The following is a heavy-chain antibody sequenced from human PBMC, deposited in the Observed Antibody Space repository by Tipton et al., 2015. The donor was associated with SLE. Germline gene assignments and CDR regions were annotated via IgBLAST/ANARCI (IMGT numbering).Heavy chain of an antibody. J-gene: IGHJ2*01. CDR2: IYYSGST. V-gene: IGHV4-39*07. Sequence: LRLSCTVSGGSISSSSYYWGWIRQPPGRGLEWIGSIYYSGSTHYNPSLKSRVTISVDTSKNQFSLKLSSVTAADTAVYYCARDDSWAYCGGDCGGYFDLWGRGTLVTVSS. CDR1: GGSISSSSYY. CDR3: ARDDSWAYCGGDCGGYFDL. D-gene: IGHD2-21*01.